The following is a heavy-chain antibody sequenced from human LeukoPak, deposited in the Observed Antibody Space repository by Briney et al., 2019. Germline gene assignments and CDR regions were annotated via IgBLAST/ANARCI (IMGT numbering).Heavy chain of an antibody. D-gene: IGHD4-17*01. CDR1: GGSVSSGSYY. J-gene: IGHJ4*02. V-gene: IGHV4-61*01. CDR2: IYYTGST. CDR3: ARVPISTTARGYFDY. Sequence: PSETLSPTCTVSGGSVSSGSYYWSWIRQPPGKGLEWIGYIYYTGSTTYNPSLKSRVTMSVDTSKNKFSLKLSSVTAADTAVYSCARVPISTTARGYFDYWGQGTLVTVSS.